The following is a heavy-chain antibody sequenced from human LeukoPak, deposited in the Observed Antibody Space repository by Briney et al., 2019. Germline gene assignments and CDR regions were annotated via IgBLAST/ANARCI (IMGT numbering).Heavy chain of an antibody. CDR3: TTPPGYYDSSPFDF. J-gene: IGHJ4*02. D-gene: IGHD3-22*01. CDR2: ISSSSSYI. V-gene: IGHV3-21*04. Sequence: GGSLRLSCAASGFTFSSYSMNWVRQAPGKGLEWVSSISSSSSYIYYADSVKGRFTISRDNAKNSLYLQMNSLKIEDTAVYYCTTPPGYYDSSPFDFWGQGTLVTVSS. CDR1: GFTFSSYS.